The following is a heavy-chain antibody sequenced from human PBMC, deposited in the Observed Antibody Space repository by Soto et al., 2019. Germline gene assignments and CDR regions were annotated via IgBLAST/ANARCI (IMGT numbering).Heavy chain of an antibody. J-gene: IGHJ5*02. CDR2: MKSDGSR. V-gene: IGHV3-30*03. D-gene: IGHD2-8*01. Sequence: GGSLRLSCEASGFTFRSYGMHWVRQAPGKGLEWVAVMKSDGSRDHIDSVKGRFTIFRDNSKKTLYLQMNNLRTGDSAVYYCARWWMYAPRFDPWGQGTLVTVSS. CDR3: ARWWMYAPRFDP. CDR1: GFTFRSYG.